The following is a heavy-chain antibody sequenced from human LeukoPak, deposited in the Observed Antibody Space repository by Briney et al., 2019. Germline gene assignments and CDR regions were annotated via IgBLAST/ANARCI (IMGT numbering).Heavy chain of an antibody. J-gene: IGHJ4*02. V-gene: IGHV1-46*01. Sequence: ASVKVSCKASGGTFSSYAISWVRQAPGQGLEWMGIINPSGGSTSYAQKFQGRVTMTRDTSTSTVYKELSSLRSEDTAVYYCARAEHSGSLLFDYWGQGTLVTVSS. CDR1: GGTFSSYA. CDR2: INPSGGST. D-gene: IGHD1-26*01. CDR3: ARAEHSGSLLFDY.